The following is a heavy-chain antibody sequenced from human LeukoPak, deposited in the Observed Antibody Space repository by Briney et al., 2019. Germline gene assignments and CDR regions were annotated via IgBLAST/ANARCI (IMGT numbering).Heavy chain of an antibody. CDR2: ILHSGSV. V-gene: IGHV4-38-2*02. CDR3: ARDRGSQPFIDY. CDR1: AYSISSGYF. Sequence: SETLSLTCTVSAYSISSGYFWGWIRQPPGKGPEWIGSILHSGSVYYNPSLQSRVTISVDTSKNQFSLKLSSVTAADTAVYYCARDRGSQPFIDYWGQGILVTISS. J-gene: IGHJ4*02. D-gene: IGHD1-26*01.